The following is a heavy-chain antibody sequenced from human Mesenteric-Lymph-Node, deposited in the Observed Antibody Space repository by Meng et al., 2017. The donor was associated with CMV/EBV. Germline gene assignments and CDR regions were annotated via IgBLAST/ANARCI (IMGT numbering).Heavy chain of an antibody. Sequence: GESLKISCAASGFAFSSYAMSWVRQAPGKGLEWVSGISGAGGDTYYADSVKGRFTISRDNSKNTLYMQMNSLRAEDTAVYYCARGPGRGDYWGQGMLVTVSS. V-gene: IGHV3-23*01. CDR3: ARGPGRGDY. D-gene: IGHD1-26*01. CDR2: ISGAGGDT. J-gene: IGHJ4*02. CDR1: GFAFSSYA.